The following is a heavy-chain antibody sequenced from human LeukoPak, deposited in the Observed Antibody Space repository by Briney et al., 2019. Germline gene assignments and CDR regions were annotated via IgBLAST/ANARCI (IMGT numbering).Heavy chain of an antibody. V-gene: IGHV1-2*06. CDR1: GYSFIGYY. J-gene: IGHJ5*02. D-gene: IGHD1-26*01. CDR3: AKDLTATNRQWGLFDWFDP. CDR2: IDPKSGDA. Sequence: GASVKVSCKASGYSFIGYYIHWVRQAPGQGLEWVGRIDPKSGDANYAQKFQGRVTMTRDTSITTAYLELNSLRSDDTAVYYCAKDLTATNRQWGLFDWFDPWGQGTLVTVSS.